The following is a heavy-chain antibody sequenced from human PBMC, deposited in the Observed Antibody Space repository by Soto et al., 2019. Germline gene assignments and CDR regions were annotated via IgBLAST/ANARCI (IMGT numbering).Heavy chain of an antibody. D-gene: IGHD6-25*01. CDR3: VRDASSGYRGWWDP. V-gene: IGHV1-18*01. Sequence: QVQMVQSGNEVKKPGASVMVSCKTSGYTFTIYGVSWVRQAPGQGLEWIGRISPYNGDTLYARKFQGRVTVTADTATDTVYMELRSLTSDDTAVYYCVRDASSGYRGWWDPWGQGTLVTVSS. CDR1: GYTFTIYG. J-gene: IGHJ5*02. CDR2: ISPYNGDT.